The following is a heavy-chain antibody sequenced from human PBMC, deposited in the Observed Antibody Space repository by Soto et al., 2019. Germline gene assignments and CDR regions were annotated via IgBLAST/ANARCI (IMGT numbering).Heavy chain of an antibody. CDR3: ARLVASETGYGMDV. J-gene: IGHJ6*02. D-gene: IGHD3-9*01. CDR1: GFNFNSYT. Sequence: EVQLVESGGGLVKPGGSLRLSCAASGFNFNSYTINWVRQAPGKRLEWLSSISSSGYIFSTDSVRGRFTISRDNAKNSVYLQMNSLRAEDTGVYYCARLVASETGYGMDVWGQGTTVTVSS. CDR2: ISSSGYI. V-gene: IGHV3-21*01.